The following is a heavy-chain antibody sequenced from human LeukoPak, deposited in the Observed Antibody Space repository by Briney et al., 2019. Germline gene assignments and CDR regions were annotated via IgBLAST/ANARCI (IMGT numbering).Heavy chain of an antibody. CDR1: GVSISSSYSY. D-gene: IGHD6-19*01. CDR3: ARGGGWLVPDDY. CDR2: IYYTGNT. V-gene: IGHV4-39*07. J-gene: IGHJ4*02. Sequence: SETLSLTCTVSGVSISSSYSYWGWIRQPPGMGLEWIGSIYYTGNTYYNASLKSQVSISIDTSKNQFSLKLSSVTAADTAVYYCARGGGWLVPDDYWGQGTLVTVSS.